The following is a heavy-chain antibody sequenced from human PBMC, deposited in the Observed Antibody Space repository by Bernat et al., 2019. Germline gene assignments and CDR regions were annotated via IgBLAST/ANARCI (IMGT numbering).Heavy chain of an antibody. J-gene: IGHJ4*02. CDR2: INHSGST. CDR1: GGSFSGYY. D-gene: IGHD3-10*01. Sequence: QVQLQQWGAGLLKPSETLSLTCAVYGGSFSGYYWSWIRQPPGKGLEWIGEINHSGSTNYNPSLKSRVTISVDTSKNQFSLKLSSVTAADTAVYYCASPYGSGSYGALDYWGQGTLVTVSS. CDR3: ASPYGSGSYGALDY. V-gene: IGHV4-34*01.